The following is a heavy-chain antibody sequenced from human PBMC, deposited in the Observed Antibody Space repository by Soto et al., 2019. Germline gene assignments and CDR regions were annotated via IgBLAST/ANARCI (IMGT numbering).Heavy chain of an antibody. CDR2: IYWDDDK. Sequence: QITLKESGPTLVKPTQTLTLTCTFSGFSLSTSGVGVGWIRQPPGKALEWLALIYWDDDKRYSPSLKSRLTITKATSKNQVVLTMTNMDPVDTATYYCAHRREWLDDFDYWGQGTLVTVSS. CDR3: AHRREWLDDFDY. D-gene: IGHD6-19*01. J-gene: IGHJ4*02. CDR1: GFSLSTSGVG. V-gene: IGHV2-5*02.